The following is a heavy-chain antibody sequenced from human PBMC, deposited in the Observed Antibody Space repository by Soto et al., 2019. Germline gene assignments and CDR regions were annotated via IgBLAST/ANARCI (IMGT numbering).Heavy chain of an antibody. V-gene: IGHV3-33*01. CDR2: IWFDGSRK. J-gene: IGHJ4*02. CDR3: ARDRRDYHDSRSYLGRENYFDY. D-gene: IGHD3-10*01. Sequence: QVQLVESGGGVVQPGRSLRLSCAASGFAFNNYAMHWFRLARGKGLEWVAVIWFDGSRKYYADSVKGRFTISRDNSRYTVYLHMNTLRAEDTALYYCARDRRDYHDSRSYLGRENYFDYWGQGTLVSVSS. CDR1: GFAFNNYA.